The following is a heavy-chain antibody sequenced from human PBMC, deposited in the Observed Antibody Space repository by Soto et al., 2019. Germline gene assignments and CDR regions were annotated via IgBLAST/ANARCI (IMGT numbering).Heavy chain of an antibody. Sequence: QVQLQASGPGLVKPSETLSLTCTVSGGSISSYYWSWIRQPPGKGLEWIGYIYYSGSTNYNPSLKSRLTISVDTSKNQCYLKLRSTTAAAPAVYYCARDQDSWGQGTLVTVS. J-gene: IGHJ4*02. V-gene: IGHV4-59*12. CDR1: GGSISSYY. CDR3: ARDQDS. CDR2: IYYSGST.